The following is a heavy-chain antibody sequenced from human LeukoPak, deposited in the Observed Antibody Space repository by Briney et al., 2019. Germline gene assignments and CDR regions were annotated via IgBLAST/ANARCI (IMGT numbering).Heavy chain of an antibody. D-gene: IGHD6-13*01. CDR1: GGSFSGYY. Sequence: PSETLSLTCAVYGGSFSGYYWSWIRQPPGKGLEWIGEINHSGSTNYNPSLKSRVTISVDTSKNQFSLKLSSVTAADTAVYYCARCLLAAAACTNWFDPWGQGTLVTVSS. CDR2: INHSGST. CDR3: ARCLLAAAACTNWFDP. V-gene: IGHV4-34*01. J-gene: IGHJ5*02.